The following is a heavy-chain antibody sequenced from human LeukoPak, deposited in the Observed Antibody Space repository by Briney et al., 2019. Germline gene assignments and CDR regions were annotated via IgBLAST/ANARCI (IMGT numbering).Heavy chain of an antibody. Sequence: GASVKVSCKASGGTFSSYAISWVRQAPGQGLEWMGGIIPIFGTANYAQKFQGRVTITADESTSTAYMELSSLRSEDTAVYYCARGSPTKVPYSGSYSYYGMDVWGQGTTVTVSS. D-gene: IGHD1-26*01. CDR1: GGTFSSYA. CDR3: ARGSPTKVPYSGSYSYYGMDV. V-gene: IGHV1-69*13. J-gene: IGHJ6*02. CDR2: IIPIFGTA.